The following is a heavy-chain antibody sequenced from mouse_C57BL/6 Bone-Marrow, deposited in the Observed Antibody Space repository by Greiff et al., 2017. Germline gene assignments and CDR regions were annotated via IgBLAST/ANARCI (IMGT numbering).Heavy chain of an antibody. D-gene: IGHD2-4*01. J-gene: IGHJ3*01. CDR1: GFTFSDYG. Sequence: EVKVVESGGGLVKPGGSLKLSCAASGFTFSDYGMHWVRQAPEKGLEWVAYISSGSSTIYYADTVKGRFTISRDNAKNTLFLQMTSLRSEDTAMYYCARLIKGWFAYWGQGTLVTVSA. CDR2: ISSGSSTI. CDR3: ARLIKGWFAY. V-gene: IGHV5-17*01.